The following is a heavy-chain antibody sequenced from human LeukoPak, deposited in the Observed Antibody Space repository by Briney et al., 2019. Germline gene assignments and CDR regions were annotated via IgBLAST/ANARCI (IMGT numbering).Heavy chain of an antibody. J-gene: IGHJ4*02. D-gene: IGHD5-18*01. CDR1: GFTVSSNY. V-gene: IGHV3-53*05. CDR2: IYSGGST. CDR3: AKEDTAMVTGVDY. Sequence: PGGSLRLSCAASGFTVSSNYMSWVRQAPGKGLEWVSVIYSGGSTYYADSVRGRFTISRDNSKNTLYLQMNSLRAEDTAVYYCAKEDTAMVTGVDYWGQGTLVTVSS.